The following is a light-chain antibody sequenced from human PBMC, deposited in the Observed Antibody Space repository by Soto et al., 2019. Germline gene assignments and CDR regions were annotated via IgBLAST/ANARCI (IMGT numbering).Light chain of an antibody. CDR3: LQRSNWPLT. J-gene: IGKJ4*01. Sequence: PGERATLSCRASQHVRTFLAWYQQKPGQAPRLLISDASYRATGIPPRFSGSGSGTDFTLTISSLEPEDFAVYYCLQRSNWPLTFGGGTKVEI. V-gene: IGKV3-11*01. CDR2: DAS. CDR1: QHVRTF.